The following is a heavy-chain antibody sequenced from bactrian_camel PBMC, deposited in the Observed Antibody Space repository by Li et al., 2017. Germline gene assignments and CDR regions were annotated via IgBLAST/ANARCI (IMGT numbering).Heavy chain of an antibody. D-gene: IGHD5*01. CDR2: TYTTGGST. J-gene: IGHJ4*01. CDR1: GEPVGSRC. V-gene: IGHV3S1*01. Sequence: QLVESGGGSVQPGGSLTLSCAASGEPVGSRCMAWFRQVPGKEREGIAATYTTGGSTTYGGSAKGRFTISRDNAKNTVYLQLNNLQTDDTAMYYCSNGKDSTGWKTPGPGTQVTVAS.